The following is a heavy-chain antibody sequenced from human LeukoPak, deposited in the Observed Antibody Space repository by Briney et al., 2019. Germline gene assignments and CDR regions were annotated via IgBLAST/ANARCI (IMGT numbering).Heavy chain of an antibody. V-gene: IGHV3-7*05. Sequence: QPGGSLRLSCAASGFTFSSYSMAWVRQAPGKGLQWVANIKQDGSEKYYGDSVKGRFTISRDNGGNSLYLQMNSLRDEDTAVYYCAGGSGFLIDSWGRGTLVTVSS. CDR2: IKQDGSEK. CDR3: AGGSGFLIDS. CDR1: GFTFSSYS. J-gene: IGHJ4*02. D-gene: IGHD6-19*01.